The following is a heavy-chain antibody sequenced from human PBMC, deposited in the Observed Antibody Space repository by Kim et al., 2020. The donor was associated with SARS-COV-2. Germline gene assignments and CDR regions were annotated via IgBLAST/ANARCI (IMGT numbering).Heavy chain of an antibody. CDR3: ARGIVAPRLRVGSLAAGDY. CDR1: GYTFTGYY. J-gene: IGHJ4*02. Sequence: ASVKVSCKASGYTFTGYYMHWVRQAPGQGLEWMGRINPNSGGTNYAQKFQGRVTMTRDTSISTAYMELSRLRSDDTAVYYCARGIVAPRLRVGSLAAGDYWGQGTLVTVSS. CDR2: INPNSGGT. V-gene: IGHV1-2*06. D-gene: IGHD5-12*01.